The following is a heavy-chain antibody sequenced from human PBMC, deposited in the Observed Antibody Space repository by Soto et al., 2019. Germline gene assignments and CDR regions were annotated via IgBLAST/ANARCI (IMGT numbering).Heavy chain of an antibody. CDR1: GYTLTELS. Sequence: ASVKVSCKVSGYTLTELSMHWVRQAPGKGLEWMGGFDPEDGETIYAQKFQGRVTMTEDTSTDTAYMELSSLRSEDTAVYYCATAGEYSSGWYWDFDYWGQGTLVTVSS. J-gene: IGHJ4*02. D-gene: IGHD6-19*01. CDR2: FDPEDGET. V-gene: IGHV1-24*01. CDR3: ATAGEYSSGWYWDFDY.